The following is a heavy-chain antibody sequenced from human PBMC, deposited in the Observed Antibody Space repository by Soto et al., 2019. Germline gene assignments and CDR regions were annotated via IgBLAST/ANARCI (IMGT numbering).Heavy chain of an antibody. V-gene: IGHV1-69*13. CDR1: GGTFSSYA. J-gene: IGHJ2*01. CDR2: IIPIFGTA. D-gene: IGHD5-12*01. Sequence: SVKVSCKASGGTFSSYAISWVRQAPGQGLEWMGGIIPIFGTANYAQKFQGRVTITADESTSTAYMELSSLRSGDTAVYYCARGGYIRRYFDLWGRGTLVTVSS. CDR3: ARGGYIRRYFDL.